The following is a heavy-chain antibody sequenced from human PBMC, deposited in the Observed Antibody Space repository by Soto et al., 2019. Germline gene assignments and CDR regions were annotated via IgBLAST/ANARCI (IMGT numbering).Heavy chain of an antibody. Sequence: SETLSLTCSVSGGSISSNSYYWAWIRQPPGKGLEWIGTLYYSGTTYSTASLKSRVIISVDTSKNQFSLKLTSVTAADTAVYHCTTSPPTDPLLGTPRDWFDPWGQGTLVTVSS. V-gene: IGHV4-39*01. CDR2: LYYSGTT. CDR3: TTSPPTDPLLGTPRDWFDP. CDR1: GGSISSNSYY. D-gene: IGHD1-1*01. J-gene: IGHJ5*02.